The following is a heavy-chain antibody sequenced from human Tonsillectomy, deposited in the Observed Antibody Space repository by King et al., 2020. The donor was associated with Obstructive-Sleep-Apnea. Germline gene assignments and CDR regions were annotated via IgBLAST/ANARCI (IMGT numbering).Heavy chain of an antibody. CDR2: IWYDGSNK. J-gene: IGHJ4*02. CDR1: GFTFSSYG. CDR3: AKDHGAYYFDY. Sequence: VQLVESGGGVVQPGRSLRLSCAASGFTFSSYGMHWVRQAPGKGLEWVAVIWYDGSNKYYADSVKGRFTISRDNSKNTLYLQMNSLRAEDTAVYYCAKDHGAYYFDYWGQGTLVTVSS. V-gene: IGHV3-33*06. D-gene: IGHD4-17*01.